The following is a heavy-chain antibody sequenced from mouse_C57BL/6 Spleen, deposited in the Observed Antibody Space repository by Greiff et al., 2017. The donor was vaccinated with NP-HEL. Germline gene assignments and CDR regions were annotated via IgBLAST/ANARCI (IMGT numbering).Heavy chain of an antibody. Sequence: VKLQQPGAELVRPGSSVKLSCKASGYTFTSYWMHWVKQRPIQGLEWIGNIDPSDSETHYNQKFKDKATLTVDKSSSTAYMQLSSLTSEDSAVYYCARGPGNYAMDYWGQGTSVTVSS. J-gene: IGHJ4*01. V-gene: IGHV1-52*01. CDR2: IDPSDSET. CDR1: GYTFTSYW. CDR3: ARGPGNYAMDY.